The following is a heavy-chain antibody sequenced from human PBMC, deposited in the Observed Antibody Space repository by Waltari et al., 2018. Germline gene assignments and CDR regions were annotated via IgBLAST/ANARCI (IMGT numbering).Heavy chain of an antibody. CDR1: GYTFTGYY. V-gene: IGHV1-2*02. CDR2: INPNSGGT. Sequence: QVQLVQSGAEVKKPGASVKVSCKASGYTFTGYYMHWVRQAPGQGLEWMGWINPNSGGTNYAQKVQGRVTMTRDTSISTAYMELSRLRSDDTAVYYCARESGDYGANEAYFDYWGQGTLVTVSS. J-gene: IGHJ4*02. D-gene: IGHD4-17*01. CDR3: ARESGDYGANEAYFDY.